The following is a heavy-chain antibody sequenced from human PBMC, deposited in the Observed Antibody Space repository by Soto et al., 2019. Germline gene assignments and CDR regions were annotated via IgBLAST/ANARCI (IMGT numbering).Heavy chain of an antibody. J-gene: IGHJ6*02. V-gene: IGHV3-33*01. CDR3: ARRQIPPPTRGAVNDRGGMDV. D-gene: IGHD4-4*01. CDR1: GFTFNNYG. Sequence: QVQLVESGGGVVQPGRSLRLSCAASGFTFNNYGMHWVRQAPGKGLEWLAVIWNDGSNSSYANSVKGRFTISRDNSKNTLDLQMSSLRADDTAVYDCARRQIPPPTRGAVNDRGGMDVWGHGTTVTVSS. CDR2: IWNDGSNS.